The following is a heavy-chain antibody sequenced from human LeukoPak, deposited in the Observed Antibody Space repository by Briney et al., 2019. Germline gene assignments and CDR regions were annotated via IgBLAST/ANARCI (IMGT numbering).Heavy chain of an antibody. CDR1: GFTFSDYY. CDR2: ISSSSTYT. J-gene: IGHJ4*02. D-gene: IGHD3-10*01. Sequence: PGGSLRLSCAASGFTFSDYYMSWIRQAPGKGLGWVSSISSSSTYTHYADSVKGRFTISRDDAKNSLYLQMNSLRAEDTAVYYCARENFGQIDYWGQGTLVTVSS. CDR3: ARENFGQIDY. V-gene: IGHV3-11*06.